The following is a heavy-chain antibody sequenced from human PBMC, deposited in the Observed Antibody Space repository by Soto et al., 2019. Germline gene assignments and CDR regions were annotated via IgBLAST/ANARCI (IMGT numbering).Heavy chain of an antibody. CDR1: GFTFSSYW. CDR3: ARDGAVWLGELSAYYFDY. J-gene: IGHJ4*02. Sequence: GGSLRLSCAASGFTFSSYWMHWVRQAPGKGLEWVSSISSSSSYIYYADSVKGRFTISRDNAKNSLYLQMNSLRAEDTAVYYCARDGAVWLGELSAYYFDYWGQGTLVTVSS. CDR2: ISSSSSYI. V-gene: IGHV3-21*01. D-gene: IGHD3-10*01.